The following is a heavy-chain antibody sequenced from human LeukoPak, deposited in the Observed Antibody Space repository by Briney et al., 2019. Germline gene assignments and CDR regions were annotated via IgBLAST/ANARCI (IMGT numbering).Heavy chain of an antibody. CDR1: GFTFSSYG. Sequence: GGSLRLSCAASGFTFSSYGMSWVRQAPGKGLEWVSAISGSGGSTYYADSVKGRFTISRDNSKNTLYLQMNSLRAEDTAVYYCAKGGHDYVWGSYRYFWGQGTLVTVSS. CDR2: ISGSGGST. D-gene: IGHD3-16*02. V-gene: IGHV3-23*01. CDR3: AKGGHDYVWGSYRYF. J-gene: IGHJ4*02.